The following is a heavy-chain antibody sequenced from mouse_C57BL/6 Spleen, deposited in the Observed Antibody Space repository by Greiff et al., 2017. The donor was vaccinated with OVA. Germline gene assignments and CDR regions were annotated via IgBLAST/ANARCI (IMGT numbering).Heavy chain of an antibody. D-gene: IGHD2-4*01. CDR3: ARYSDYEGLWFAY. CDR2: IRNKANGYTT. J-gene: IGHJ3*01. V-gene: IGHV7-3*01. CDR1: GFTFTDYY. Sequence: EVQLVESGGGLVQPGGSLSLSCAASGFTFTDYYMSWVRQPPGKALEWLGFIRNKANGYTTEYSASVKGRFTISRDNSQSILYLQMNALRAEDSATYYCARYSDYEGLWFAYWGQGTLVTVSA.